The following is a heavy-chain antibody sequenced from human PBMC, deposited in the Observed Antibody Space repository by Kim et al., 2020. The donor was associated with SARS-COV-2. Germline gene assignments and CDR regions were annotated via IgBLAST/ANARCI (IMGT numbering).Heavy chain of an antibody. D-gene: IGHD6-13*01. J-gene: IGHJ4*02. Sequence: GGSLRLSCAASGFTFSSYAMHSVRQAPGKGLEWVAVISYDGSNKYYADSVKGRFTISRDNSKNTLYLQMNSLRAEDTAVYYCARERFEAAAGLDYWGQGTLVTVSS. CDR3: ARERFEAAAGLDY. CDR1: GFTFSSYA. V-gene: IGHV3-30-3*01. CDR2: ISYDGSNK.